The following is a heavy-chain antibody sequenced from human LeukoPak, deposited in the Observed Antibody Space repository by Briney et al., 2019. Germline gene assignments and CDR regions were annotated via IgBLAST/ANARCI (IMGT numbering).Heavy chain of an antibody. CDR2: IFFGGST. Sequence: PSETLSLTCTVSGGSITSSSYYWGWIRQPPGKGLEWIGSIFFGGSTYYNPALKMRVTISVDTSKNQFSLKLSSVTAADTAVYYCRGYREITMIVVGGYYFDYWGQGTLVTVSS. D-gene: IGHD3-22*01. CDR1: GGSITSSSYY. CDR3: RGYREITMIVVGGYYFDY. V-gene: IGHV4-39*01. J-gene: IGHJ4*02.